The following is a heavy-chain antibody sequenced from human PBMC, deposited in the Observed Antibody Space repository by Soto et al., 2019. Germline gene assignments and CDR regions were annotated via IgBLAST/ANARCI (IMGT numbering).Heavy chain of an antibody. V-gene: IGHV4-34*01. CDR2: INHSGST. D-gene: IGHD3-16*02. CDR3: ARGPVYYDYIWGSYRKYYFDY. Sequence: TSETLSLTCAVYGGSFSGCYWSWIRQPPGKGLEWIGEINHSGSTNYNPSLKSRVTISVDTSKNQFSLKLSSVTAADTAVYYCARGPVYYDYIWGSYRKYYFDYWGQGTLVTVSS. J-gene: IGHJ4*02. CDR1: GGSFSGCY.